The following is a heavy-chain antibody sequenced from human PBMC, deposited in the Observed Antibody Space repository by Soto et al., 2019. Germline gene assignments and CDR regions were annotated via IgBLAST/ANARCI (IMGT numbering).Heavy chain of an antibody. CDR1: GFTFSSYG. Sequence: PGGSLRLSCAASGFTFSSYGMHWVRQAPGKGLEWVAVISYDGSNKYYADSVKGRFTISRDNSKNTLYLQMNSLRAEDTAVYYCAKDEASFDYWGQGTLVTVSS. J-gene: IGHJ4*02. CDR2: ISYDGSNK. D-gene: IGHD1-26*01. CDR3: AKDEASFDY. V-gene: IGHV3-30*18.